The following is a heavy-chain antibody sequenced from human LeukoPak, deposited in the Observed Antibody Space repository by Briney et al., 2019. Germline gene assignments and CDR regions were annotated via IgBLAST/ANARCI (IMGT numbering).Heavy chain of an antibody. CDR1: GFTFSSYG. CDR3: AKDGFDI. CDR2: ISYDGSNK. Sequence: PGGSLRLSCAASGFTFSSYGMHWVRQAPGMGLEWVAVISYDGSNKYYADSVKGRFTISRDNSKNTLYLQMNSLRAEDTAVYYCAKDGFDIWGQGTMVTVSS. V-gene: IGHV3-30*18. J-gene: IGHJ3*02.